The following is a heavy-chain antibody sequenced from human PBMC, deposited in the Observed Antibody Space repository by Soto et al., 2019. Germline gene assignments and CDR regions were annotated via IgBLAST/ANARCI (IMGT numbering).Heavy chain of an antibody. J-gene: IGHJ3*02. CDR1: GGSISSYY. Sequence: SETLSLTCTVSGGSISSYYWSWIRQPPGKGLQWIGYIFYSGSTNYNPSLKSRVTISVDTSKNQFSLKLSSVTAADTAVYYCARRYRGAFDIWGQGTMVTVSS. D-gene: IGHD4-4*01. CDR2: IFYSGST. CDR3: ARRYRGAFDI. V-gene: IGHV4-59*08.